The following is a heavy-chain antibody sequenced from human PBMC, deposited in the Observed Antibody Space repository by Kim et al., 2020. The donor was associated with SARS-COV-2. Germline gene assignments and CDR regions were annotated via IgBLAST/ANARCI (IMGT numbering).Heavy chain of an antibody. V-gene: IGHV1-18*04. D-gene: IGHD3-16*02. CDR2: ISAYNGNT. CDR3: ARDLYDYVWGSYRSQRRPQDAFDI. CDR1: GYTFTSYG. J-gene: IGHJ3*02. Sequence: ASVKVSCKASGYTFTSYGISWVRQAPGQGLEWMGWISAYNGNTNYAQKLQGRVTMTTDTSTSTAYMELRSLRSDDTAVYYCARDLYDYVWGSYRSQRRPQDAFDIWGQGTMVTVSS.